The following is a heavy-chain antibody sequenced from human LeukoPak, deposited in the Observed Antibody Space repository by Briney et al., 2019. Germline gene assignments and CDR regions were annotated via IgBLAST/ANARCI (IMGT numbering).Heavy chain of an antibody. D-gene: IGHD6-19*01. CDR2: IIGCGAST. CDR3: AKDKWSSGWYGWFDP. V-gene: IGHV3-23*01. CDR1: GFTFSSYA. J-gene: IGHJ5*02. Sequence: GGSLRLSCAASGFTFSSYAMTWVRLAPGKGLEWVSAIIGCGASTYYADSVKGRFTISRDNSKNTLYLQMNSLRAEDTAVYYCAKDKWSSGWYGWFDPWGQGTLVTVSS.